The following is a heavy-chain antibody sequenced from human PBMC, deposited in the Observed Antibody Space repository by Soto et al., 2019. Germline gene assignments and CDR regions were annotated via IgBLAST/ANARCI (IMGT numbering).Heavy chain of an antibody. CDR2: IYPVDSNT. V-gene: IGHV5-51*01. Sequence: GESLKISCKGSGYNFNIYWIGWVRQMPGKGLECMGIIYPVDSNTRYSPSFQGQVTISADKSISTAYLQWSSLKFLDTAMYYCARTSTNWFDPWGQGTLVTVSS. CDR3: ARTSTNWFDP. J-gene: IGHJ5*02. D-gene: IGHD5-12*01. CDR1: GYNFNIYW.